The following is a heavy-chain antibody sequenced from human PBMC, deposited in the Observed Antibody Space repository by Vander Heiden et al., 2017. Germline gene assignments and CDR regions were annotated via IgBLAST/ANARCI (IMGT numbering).Heavy chain of an antibody. Sequence: QVQLQQWGAGRLKPSVPLSLTSAVTGGSLSGHYWSWIRQPPGKGLEWIGEINHYGTINYNPSRKRRVTMSKDTSKNQVSLKLSSVTEADTAVYYCARGGNIVMTLAAPFDTWGQGTLVTVSS. CDR2: INHYGTI. CDR3: ARGGNIVMTLAAPFDT. J-gene: IGHJ5*02. CDR1: GGSLSGHY. D-gene: IGHD2-15*01. V-gene: IGHV4-34*01.